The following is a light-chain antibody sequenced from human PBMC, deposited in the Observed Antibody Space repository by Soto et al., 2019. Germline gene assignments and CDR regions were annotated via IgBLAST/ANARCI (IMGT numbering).Light chain of an antibody. CDR3: HQRQYWPPIT. CDR1: QSVSSNH. CDR2: GGS. J-gene: IGKJ5*01. Sequence: DIVLTQSPGTLSLSPGERATLSCRASQSVSSNHLAWYQQKPGQAPRLLIYGGSSRATGIPVRFSGSGSETDFTLTITRLEPEDFAVYYCHQRQYWPPITFGQGTRLEI. V-gene: IGKV3D-20*02.